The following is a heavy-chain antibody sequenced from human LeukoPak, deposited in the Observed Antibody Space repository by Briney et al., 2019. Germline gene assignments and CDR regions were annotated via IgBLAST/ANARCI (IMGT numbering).Heavy chain of an antibody. D-gene: IGHD5-18*01. J-gene: IGHJ4*02. V-gene: IGHV1-18*01. CDR1: GYTFTNYG. Sequence: ASVKVSCKASGYTFTNYGISWVRQAPGQGLEWMGWISVYNGNTNYAQKLQGRVTMTTDTSTRTAYMELRSLRSDDTAVYYCARGTGEGYTYGRYYFDYWGQGTLVTVSS. CDR3: ARGTGEGYTYGRYYFDY. CDR2: ISVYNGNT.